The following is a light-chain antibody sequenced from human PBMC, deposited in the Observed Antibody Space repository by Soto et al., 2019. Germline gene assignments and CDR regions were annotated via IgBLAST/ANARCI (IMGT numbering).Light chain of an antibody. CDR2: GAS. V-gene: IGKV3-15*01. CDR1: QSVSSN. Sequence: EIVLTQSPTILSVSPGERATLSCRASQSVSSNLAWYQQRPGQAPRLLMSGASTRATGIPARFSGSGSGTEFPLTISSPQSEDFAVYYCQQYIHWPPLTFGGGTKVDNK. CDR3: QQYIHWPPLT. J-gene: IGKJ4*01.